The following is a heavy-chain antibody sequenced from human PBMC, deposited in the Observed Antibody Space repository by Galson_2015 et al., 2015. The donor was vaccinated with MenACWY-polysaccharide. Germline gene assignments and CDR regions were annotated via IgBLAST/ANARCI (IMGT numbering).Heavy chain of an antibody. J-gene: IGHJ4*02. D-gene: IGHD6-19*01. Sequence: SETLSLTCTVSGGSIRTETYFWGWIRRPPGKGLEWIGTTSYTGSTFYNPSLKGRVAFSTDTSNNHFSLTVTSVTAADTAVYYCARRRKRVAGEFDYWGQGTLVTVSS. V-gene: IGHV4-39*02. CDR2: TSYTGST. CDR3: ARRRKRVAGEFDY. CDR1: GGSIRTETYF.